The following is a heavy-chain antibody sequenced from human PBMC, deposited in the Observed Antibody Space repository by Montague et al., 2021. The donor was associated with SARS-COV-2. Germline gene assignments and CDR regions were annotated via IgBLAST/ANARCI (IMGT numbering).Heavy chain of an antibody. CDR2: IWYDGSNK. D-gene: IGHD3-16*01. J-gene: IGHJ4*02. Sequence: SLRLSCAASGFTFSSYGMHWVRQAPGKGLEWVAVIWYDGSNKYYADSVKGRFTISRDNSKNTLYLQMNSLRAEDTAVYYCARDLFWGTDSETQQRRDYWGQGTLVTVSS. CDR3: ARDLFWGTDSETQQRRDY. V-gene: IGHV3-33*01. CDR1: GFTFSSYG.